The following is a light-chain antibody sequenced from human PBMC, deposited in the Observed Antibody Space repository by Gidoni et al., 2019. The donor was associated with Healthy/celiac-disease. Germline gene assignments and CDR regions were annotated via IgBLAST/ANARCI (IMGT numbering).Light chain of an antibody. J-gene: IGKJ1*01. V-gene: IGKV3-20*01. CDR3: QQYGSSPQWT. Sequence: IVLPQSPGTLSLSPGERATLSCRASQSVSSSYLAWYQQKPGQAPRLLIYGASSRATGIPDRFSGSGSGTDFTLTISRLVPEDFAVYYCQQYGSSPQWTFGQGTKVEIK. CDR1: QSVSSSY. CDR2: GAS.